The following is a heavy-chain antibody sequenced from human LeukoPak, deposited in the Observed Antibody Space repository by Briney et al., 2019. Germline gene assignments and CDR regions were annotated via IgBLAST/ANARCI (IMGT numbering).Heavy chain of an antibody. CDR1: GYTFTSYG. D-gene: IGHD3-10*01. V-gene: IGHV1-18*01. Sequence: GASVKVSCKASGYTFTSYGISWVRQAPGQGLEWMGWISAYNGNTNYAQKLQGRVTMTTDTSTSTAYMELRSLRSDDTAVYYCARVSTVYYGSGSTLFDYWGQGTLVTVSS. J-gene: IGHJ4*02. CDR2: ISAYNGNT. CDR3: ARVSTVYYGSGSTLFDY.